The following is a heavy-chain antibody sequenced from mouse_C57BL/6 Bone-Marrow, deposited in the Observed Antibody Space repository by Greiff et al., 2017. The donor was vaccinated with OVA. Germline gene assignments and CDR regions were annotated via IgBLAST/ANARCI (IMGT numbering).Heavy chain of an antibody. CDR1: GYKFTSYW. CDR2: IYPGNGDT. Sequence: EVKLQESGTVLARPGASVKMSCKTSGYKFTSYWMHWVKQRPGQGLEWIGAIYPGNGDTSYNQKFKGKAKLTAVTSASTAYMELSSLTNEDAAVDYCTRVPGCYDFDYWGQGTTLTVSS. CDR3: TRVPGCYDFDY. V-gene: IGHV1-5*01. D-gene: IGHD1-1*02. J-gene: IGHJ2*01.